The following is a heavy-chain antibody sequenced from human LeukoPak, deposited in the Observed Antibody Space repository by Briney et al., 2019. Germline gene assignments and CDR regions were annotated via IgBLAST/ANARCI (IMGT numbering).Heavy chain of an antibody. CDR3: AKLYCSSTSCYHGGLYFDD. Sequence: GGSLRLSCAASGCTFSSYAMSWVRQAPGKGLEWVSAINGSGGSTYYADSVKGRFTISRDNSKNTLYLQMNSLRAEDTAVYYCAKLYCSSTSCYHGGLYFDDWGQGTLVTVSS. CDR1: GCTFSSYA. J-gene: IGHJ4*02. V-gene: IGHV3-23*01. D-gene: IGHD2-2*01. CDR2: INGSGGST.